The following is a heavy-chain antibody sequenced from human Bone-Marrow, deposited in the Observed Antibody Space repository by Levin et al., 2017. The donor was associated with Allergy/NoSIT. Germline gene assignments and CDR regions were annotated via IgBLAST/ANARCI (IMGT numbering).Heavy chain of an antibody. CDR1: GFTFTTYA. Sequence: GGSLRLSCAASGFTFTTYAMSWVRQAPGKGLEYVSTISRDGGSTYYADSVKGRFTISRDNSKNTLSLQVNSLSAEDTAVYYCAKLPHINSGTYRYDDHWGQGTLVTVSS. CDR2: ISRDGGST. D-gene: IGHD1-26*01. J-gene: IGHJ4*02. CDR3: AKLPHINSGTYRYDDH. V-gene: IGHV3-23*01.